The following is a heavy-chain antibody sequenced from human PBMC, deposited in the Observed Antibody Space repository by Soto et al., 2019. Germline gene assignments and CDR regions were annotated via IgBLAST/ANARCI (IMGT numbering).Heavy chain of an antibody. CDR3: AKARTYYDFWSGYFDY. D-gene: IGHD3-3*01. Sequence: GGSLRLSCAASVFTFSSYGMHWVRQAPGKGLEWVAVISYDGSNKYYADSVKGRFTISRDNSKNTLYLQMNSLRAEDTAVYYCAKARTYYDFWSGYFDYWGQGTLVTVSS. CDR1: VFTFSSYG. V-gene: IGHV3-30*18. CDR2: ISYDGSNK. J-gene: IGHJ4*02.